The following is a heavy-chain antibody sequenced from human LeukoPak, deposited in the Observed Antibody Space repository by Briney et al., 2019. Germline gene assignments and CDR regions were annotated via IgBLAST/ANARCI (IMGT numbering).Heavy chain of an antibody. CDR1: GYTFTSYY. D-gene: IGHD1-26*01. CDR3: ARDPAYSGVVGATHFDY. V-gene: IGHV1-46*01. Sequence: ASVKVSCKASGYTFTSYYMHWVRQAPGQGLEWMGIINPSGGSTSYAQKFQGRVTMTRDMSTSTVYMELSSLGSEDTAVYYCARDPAYSGVVGATHFDYWGQGTLVTVSS. J-gene: IGHJ4*02. CDR2: INPSGGST.